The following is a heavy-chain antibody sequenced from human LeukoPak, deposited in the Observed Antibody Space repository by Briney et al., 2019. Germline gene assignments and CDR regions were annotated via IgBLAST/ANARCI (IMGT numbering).Heavy chain of an antibody. V-gene: IGHV4-34*01. CDR1: GGSFSGYY. J-gene: IGHJ4*02. CDR3: ATLPRKYYDFWSGSSGFDF. D-gene: IGHD3-3*01. CDR2: INHSGST. Sequence: PSETLSLTCAVYGGSFSGYYWSWIRQPPGKGLEWIGEINHSGSTNYNPSLKSRVTISVDTSKNQFSLKLGSVTAADTAVYYCATLPRKYYDFWSGSSGFDFWGQGTLVTVSS.